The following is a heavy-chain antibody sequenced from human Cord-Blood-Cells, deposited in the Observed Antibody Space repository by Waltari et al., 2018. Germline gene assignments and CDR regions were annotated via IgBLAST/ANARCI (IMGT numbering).Heavy chain of an antibody. J-gene: IGHJ4*02. CDR3: ARNGDDYSSSYYFDY. CDR1: GYTFTSYG. V-gene: IGHV1-18*04. CDR2: ISTYDANE. D-gene: IGHD6-6*01. Sequence: QVQLVQSGAEVKKPGASVKVSCKASGYTFTSYGISWVRQTPGQGLEWMGGISTYDANENDAQTHQGRVTMTTDTARSPAYVELRSLTSDDTAVYYCARNGDDYSSSYYFDYWGQGTLVTVSS.